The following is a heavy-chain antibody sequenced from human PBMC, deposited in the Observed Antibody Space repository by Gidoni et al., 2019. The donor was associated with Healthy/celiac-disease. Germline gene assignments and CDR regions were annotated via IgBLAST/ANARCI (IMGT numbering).Heavy chain of an antibody. CDR1: GYTFTSYD. CDR3: ARHGRDTIFGVVIWSIDY. V-gene: IGHV1-8*01. Sequence: QVQLVQSGAEVKKPGASVKVSCTASGYTFTSYDINWVRQATGQGLEWMGLINPNSGKTGYAQKFKGRVTMTRNTSISTAYMELSSLRSEDTAVYYCARHGRDTIFGVVIWSIDYWGQGTLVTVSS. CDR2: INPNSGKT. J-gene: IGHJ4*02. D-gene: IGHD3-3*01.